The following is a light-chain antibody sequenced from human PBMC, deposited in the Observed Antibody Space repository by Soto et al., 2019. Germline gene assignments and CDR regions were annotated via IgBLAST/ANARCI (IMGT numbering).Light chain of an antibody. Sequence: DIMMTQSPATLSASPGDTVTVACRASQGISSWLAWYQQKPGKAPKLLIFHASNLESGVPARFSGSGSGTEFTLTISSLQADDFATYYCQQYSSYPAFGQRTKVDIK. CDR1: QGISSW. CDR3: QQYSSYPA. CDR2: HAS. V-gene: IGKV1-5*01. J-gene: IGKJ1*01.